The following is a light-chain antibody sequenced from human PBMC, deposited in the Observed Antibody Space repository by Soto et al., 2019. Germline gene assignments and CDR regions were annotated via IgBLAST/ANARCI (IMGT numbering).Light chain of an antibody. CDR3: QQYGSSSFT. V-gene: IGKV3-20*01. J-gene: IGKJ3*01. CDR1: QSVSSNY. Sequence: EIVLTQSPGTLSLSPGERATLSCRASQSVSSNYLTWYQQKPGQAPRLLIYGASSRATGIPDRFSGSGSGTAFTLTISRLEPEDFAVYYCQQYGSSSFTFGPGTKVDIK. CDR2: GAS.